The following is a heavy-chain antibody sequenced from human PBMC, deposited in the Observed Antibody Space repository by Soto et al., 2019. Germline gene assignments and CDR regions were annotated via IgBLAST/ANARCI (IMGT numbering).Heavy chain of an antibody. V-gene: IGHV3-30-3*01. CDR3: ARDRGYCSGGSCDDAFDI. CDR2: ISYDGSNK. D-gene: IGHD2-15*01. J-gene: IGHJ3*02. CDR1: GFTFSSYA. Sequence: GGSLRLSCAASGFTFSSYAMHWVRQAPGKGLEWVAVISYDGSNKYYADSVKGRFTISRDNSKNTLYLQMSSLRAEDTAVYYCARDRGYCSGGSCDDAFDIWGQGTMVTVSS.